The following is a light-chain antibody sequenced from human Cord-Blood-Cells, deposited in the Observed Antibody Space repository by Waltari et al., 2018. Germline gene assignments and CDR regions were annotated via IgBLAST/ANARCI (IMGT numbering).Light chain of an antibody. Sequence: EIVLTQSPGTLSLSPGERVTLYCRASQSVSSSYLAWYQQKPGQAPRLLIYGASSRANGIPDRFSGSGSGTDFTLTISRLEPEDCAVYYCQQYGSSPRTFGQGTKVEIK. V-gene: IGKV3-20*01. CDR1: QSVSSSY. CDR3: QQYGSSPRT. CDR2: GAS. J-gene: IGKJ1*01.